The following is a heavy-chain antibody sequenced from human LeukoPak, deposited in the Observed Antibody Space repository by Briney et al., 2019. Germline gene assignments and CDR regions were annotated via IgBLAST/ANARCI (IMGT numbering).Heavy chain of an antibody. CDR2: IYYSGST. CDR1: GGSISGTSYY. V-gene: IGHV4-39*07. CDR3: AKVTMGDVWFDP. Sequence: PSETLSLTCTVSGGSISGTSYYWGWIRQPPGKGLEWIGSIYYSGSTYYNPSLKSRVTISVDTSKNQFSLKLSSVTAADTAVYYCAKVTMGDVWFDPWGQGTLVTVSS. J-gene: IGHJ5*02. D-gene: IGHD3-16*01.